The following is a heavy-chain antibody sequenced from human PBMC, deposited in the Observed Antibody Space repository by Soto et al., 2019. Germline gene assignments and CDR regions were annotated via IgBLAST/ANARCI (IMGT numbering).Heavy chain of an antibody. CDR1: GYTFTSYY. CDR3: AERSGYYVYYNSGMDV. V-gene: IGHV1-46*01. J-gene: IGHJ6*02. Sequence: QVQLVQSGAEVKKPGASVKVSCKASGYTFTSYYMHWVRQAPGQGLERMGIINPSGGSTSYAQKCEGRVTMTRDTSKSTVFMELSSLGSEDKAVYFCAERSGYYVYYNSGMDVWGQGTTVTVSS. D-gene: IGHD3-10*02. CDR2: INPSGGST.